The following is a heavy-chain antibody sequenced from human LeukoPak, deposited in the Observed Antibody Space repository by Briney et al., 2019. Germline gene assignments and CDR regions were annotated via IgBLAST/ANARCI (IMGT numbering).Heavy chain of an antibody. Sequence: GGSLRLSCAASGFTFSSYTMHWVRQAPGKGLEWVAVISFDGSNTYYADSVKGRFTISRDNSKNTLYLQMNSLRAEDTAVYYCAKDPYYYDSSDEYYWGQGTLVTVSS. CDR1: GFTFSSYT. J-gene: IGHJ4*02. CDR2: ISFDGSNT. V-gene: IGHV3-30-3*01. D-gene: IGHD3-22*01. CDR3: AKDPYYYDSSDEYY.